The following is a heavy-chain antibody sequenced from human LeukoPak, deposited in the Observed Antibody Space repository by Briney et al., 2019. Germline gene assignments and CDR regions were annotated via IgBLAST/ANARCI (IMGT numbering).Heavy chain of an antibody. CDR2: IIPIFGTA. D-gene: IGHD1-20*01. V-gene: IGHV1-69*13. CDR1: GGTFSSYA. Sequence: SVKVSCKASGGTFSSYAISWVRQALGQGLEWMGGIIPIFGTANYAQKFQGRVTITADESTSTAYMELSSLRSEDTAMYYCARDRNDNWNDAWFDPWGQGTLVTVSS. J-gene: IGHJ5*02. CDR3: ARDRNDNWNDAWFDP.